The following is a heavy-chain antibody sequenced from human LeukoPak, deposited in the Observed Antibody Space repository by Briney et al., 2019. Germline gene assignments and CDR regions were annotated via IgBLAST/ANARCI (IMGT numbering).Heavy chain of an antibody. CDR1: GFSFSNYW. Sequence: GGSLRLSCAASGFSFSNYWMSWVRQAPGKGLEWVSAISGSGSNTYYADSVTGRFTISRDSSKNTLCLQMNSLRAEDTAVYYCAKAAVAGVKYYFDYWGQGTLVTVSS. CDR2: ISGSGSNT. D-gene: IGHD6-19*01. V-gene: IGHV3-23*01. J-gene: IGHJ4*02. CDR3: AKAAVAGVKYYFDY.